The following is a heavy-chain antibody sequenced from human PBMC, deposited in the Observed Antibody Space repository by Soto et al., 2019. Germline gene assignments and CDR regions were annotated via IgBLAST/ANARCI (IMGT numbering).Heavy chain of an antibody. D-gene: IGHD1-26*01. CDR1: GFTFSSYG. CDR2: ISYDGSNK. Sequence: GGSLRLSCAASGFTFSSYGMHWVRQAPGKGLEWVAVISYDGSNKYYADSVKGRFTISRDNSKNTLYLQMNSLRAEDTAVYYCASYRTWELLPFDYWGQGTLVTVPQ. CDR3: ASYRTWELLPFDY. V-gene: IGHV3-30*03. J-gene: IGHJ4*02.